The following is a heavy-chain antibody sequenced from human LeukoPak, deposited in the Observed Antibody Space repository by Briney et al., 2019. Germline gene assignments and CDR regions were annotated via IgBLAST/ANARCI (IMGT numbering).Heavy chain of an antibody. CDR3: ARERDGYNWRKEGASTWFDP. D-gene: IGHD5-24*01. J-gene: IGHJ5*02. Sequence: PSETLSLTCTVSGGSISSGSYYWSWIRQPAGKGLEWIGRIYTSGSTNYNPSLKSRVTISVDTSKNQFSLKLSSVTAADTAVYYCARERDGYNWRKEGASTWFDPWGQGTLVTVSS. CDR1: GGSISSGSYY. CDR2: IYTSGST. V-gene: IGHV4-61*02.